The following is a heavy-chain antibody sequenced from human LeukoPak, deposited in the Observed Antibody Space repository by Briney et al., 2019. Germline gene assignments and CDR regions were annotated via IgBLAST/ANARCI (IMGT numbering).Heavy chain of an antibody. D-gene: IGHD3-9*01. CDR2: IWYDGSNK. CDR3: ASHEVHDILTGHDGGFDP. J-gene: IGHJ5*02. V-gene: IGHV3-33*01. Sequence: GGSLRLSCAASGVTFSSYGRHWVRQAPGKGLEWVAVIWYDGSNKYYADSVKGRFTISRDNSKTPLYLQMNSLRAEDTAVYYCASHEVHDILTGHDGGFDPWGQGTLVTVSS. CDR1: GVTFSSYG.